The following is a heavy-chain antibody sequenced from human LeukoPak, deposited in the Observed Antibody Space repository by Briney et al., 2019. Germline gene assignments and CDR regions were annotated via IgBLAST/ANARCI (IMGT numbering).Heavy chain of an antibody. V-gene: IGHV4-39*01. CDR2: IYYSGST. J-gene: IGHJ4*02. CDR1: GGSISSSYYY. Sequence: SETLSLTCTVSGGSISSSYYYWGWIRQPPGRGGELIGSIYYSGSTYYNPSLRSRVTMSVDTSKNQFSLKMSSVTAADTAVYHCARRLGIAVFDYWGQGTLVTVSS. D-gene: IGHD6-19*01. CDR3: ARRLGIAVFDY.